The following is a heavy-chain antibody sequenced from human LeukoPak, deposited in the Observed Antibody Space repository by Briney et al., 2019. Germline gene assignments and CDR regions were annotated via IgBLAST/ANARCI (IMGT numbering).Heavy chain of an antibody. CDR1: GGSFSSGGYS. D-gene: IGHD3-22*01. CDR2: IYHSGST. J-gene: IGHJ3*02. V-gene: IGHV4-30-2*01. Sequence: SETLSLTCAVSGGSFSSGGYSWIWLRQPPGMGLEWMGYIYHSGSTYYNPSLKSRVTMSVARSKTQCSLKLSSVTAADTAVYYCASSGYYYVRRATHAFDIWGQGTMVTVSS. CDR3: ASSGYYYVRRATHAFDI.